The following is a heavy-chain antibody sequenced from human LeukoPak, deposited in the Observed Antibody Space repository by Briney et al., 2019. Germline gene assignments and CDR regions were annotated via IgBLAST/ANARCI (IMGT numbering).Heavy chain of an antibody. Sequence: GGSLRLSCAASGFTFSSYGMHWVRQAPGKGLEWVAVISYDGSNKYYADSVKGRFTISRDNSKNTLYLQMNSLRAEDTAVYYCANPDYGDNAFDIWGQGTMVTVSS. CDR1: GFTFSSYG. V-gene: IGHV3-30*18. J-gene: IGHJ3*02. CDR2: ISYDGSNK. CDR3: ANPDYGDNAFDI. D-gene: IGHD4-17*01.